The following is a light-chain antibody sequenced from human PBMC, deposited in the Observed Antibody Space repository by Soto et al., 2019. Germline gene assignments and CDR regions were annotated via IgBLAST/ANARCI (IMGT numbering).Light chain of an antibody. Sequence: DIQMTQSPSTLSASVGDRVTITCRASQSISSWLAWYQQKPGKAPKLLIYDASSLESGVPSRFSGSGSGTEFTLTISSLQPDDCATYYCQQYNSYSTFGQGNKREIK. CDR2: DAS. V-gene: IGKV1-5*01. CDR3: QQYNSYST. J-gene: IGKJ2*01. CDR1: QSISSW.